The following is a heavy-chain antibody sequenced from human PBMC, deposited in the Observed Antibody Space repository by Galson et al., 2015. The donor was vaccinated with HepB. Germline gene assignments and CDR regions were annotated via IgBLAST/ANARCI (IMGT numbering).Heavy chain of an antibody. D-gene: IGHD6-13*01. CDR2: ITTAGGAT. CDR1: GFTFSNYA. J-gene: IGHJ4*02. CDR3: AKRQIAATRLYYFDC. Sequence: SLRLSCAASGFTFSNYAMSWVRQAPGKGLEWVSAITTAGGATYYADSVKGRFTISRDNSKNTLYLQMDSLRAEDTAVYFCAKRQIAATRLYYFDCWGQGTLVTVSS. V-gene: IGHV3-23*01.